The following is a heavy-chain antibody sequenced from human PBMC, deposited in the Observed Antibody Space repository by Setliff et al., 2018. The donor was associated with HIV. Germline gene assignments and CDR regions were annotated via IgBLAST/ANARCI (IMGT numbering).Heavy chain of an antibody. CDR3: ARGPLFGNQYYPYHYMDV. D-gene: IGHD3-3*01. Sequence: ASVKDSCKASGYTFGTHGIHWMRQAPGQRPEYMGWINTANGNTKYSQDLLGRVSITMDTSASTSHMELSSLRSQDMAVYYCARGPLFGNQYYPYHYMDVWGKGTTVTVSS. J-gene: IGHJ6*03. V-gene: IGHV1-3*03. CDR2: INTANGNT. CDR1: GYTFGTHG.